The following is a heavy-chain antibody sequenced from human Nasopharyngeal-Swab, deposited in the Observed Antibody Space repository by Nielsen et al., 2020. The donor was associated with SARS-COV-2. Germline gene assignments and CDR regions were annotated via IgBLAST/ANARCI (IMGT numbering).Heavy chain of an antibody. D-gene: IGHD2-15*01. V-gene: IGHV3-23*01. CDR3: AKDRYCSGGACYFNGFDS. CDR2: VTGSGSTT. CDR1: GFTFDSYA. J-gene: IGHJ4*02. Sequence: GGSLRLSCAASGFTFDSYAMTWVRQAPGKGLEWVSSVTGSGSTTKYADSVKGRFTISRDNSNKKVYLQMHSLRAEDSAVYYCAKDRYCSGGACYFNGFDSWGQGTLATVSS.